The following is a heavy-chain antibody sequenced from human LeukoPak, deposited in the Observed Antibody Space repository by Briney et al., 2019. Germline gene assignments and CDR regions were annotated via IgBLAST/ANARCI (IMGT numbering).Heavy chain of an antibody. D-gene: IGHD5-24*01. CDR2: ISGSGNGT. CDR3: AKRTMSAFDS. Sequence: GGSLRLSCAASGFTFRTSHMNWVRQAPGKGLEWLCGISGSGNGTYYADSVKGRFTISRDNSQNMVYLLMNSLTVEDAATYYCAKRTMSAFDSWGQGTLLIVSS. J-gene: IGHJ4*02. CDR1: GFTFRTSH. V-gene: IGHV3-23*01.